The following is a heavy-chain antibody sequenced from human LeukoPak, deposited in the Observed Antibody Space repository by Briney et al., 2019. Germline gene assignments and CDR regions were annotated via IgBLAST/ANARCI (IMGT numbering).Heavy chain of an antibody. CDR2: ITNTGGDT. CDR3: AKRVGPSAPNGRVFDF. CDR1: GFTFSDYA. J-gene: IGHJ4*02. D-gene: IGHD2-2*01. Sequence: GGSLRPSCAASGFTFSDYAMSWVRQTPGKGLEWVSIITNTGGDTNHADPVKGRFTISRDNSKNTLYLQMNSLRAEDTAIYYCAKRVGPSAPNGRVFDFWGQGALVTVSS. V-gene: IGHV3-23*01.